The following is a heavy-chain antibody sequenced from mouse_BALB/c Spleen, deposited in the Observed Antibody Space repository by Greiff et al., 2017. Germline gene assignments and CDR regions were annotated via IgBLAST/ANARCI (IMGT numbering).Heavy chain of an antibody. CDR3: ARHYDGNYYYYAMDY. J-gene: IGHJ4*01. Sequence: EVQLVESGGGLVKPGGSLKLSCAASGFTFSSYAMSWVRQTPEKRLEWVATISSGGSYTYYPDSVKGRFTISRDNAKNTLYLQMSSLRSEDTAMYYCARHYDGNYYYYAMDYWGQGTSVTVSS. V-gene: IGHV5-9-3*01. CDR1: GFTFSSYA. D-gene: IGHD2-12*01. CDR2: ISSGGSYT.